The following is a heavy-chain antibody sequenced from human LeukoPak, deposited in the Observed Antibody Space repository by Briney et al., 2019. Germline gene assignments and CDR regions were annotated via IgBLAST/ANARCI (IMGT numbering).Heavy chain of an antibody. Sequence: PGGSLRLACAASGFTFSSYDMHWVRQAPGKGLEWVAVISYDGSNKYYADSVKGRFTISRDNSKNTLYLQMNSLRAEDPAVYYCARGRGHIYDPNTTGWFDPWGQGTLVTVSS. CDR3: ARGRGHIYDPNTTGWFDP. V-gene: IGHV3-30*04. D-gene: IGHD3-3*01. CDR2: ISYDGSNK. J-gene: IGHJ5*02. CDR1: GFTFSSYD.